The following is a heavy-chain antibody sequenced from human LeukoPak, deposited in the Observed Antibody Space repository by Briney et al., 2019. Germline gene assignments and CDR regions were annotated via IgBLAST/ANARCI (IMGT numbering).Heavy chain of an antibody. D-gene: IGHD3-16*01. CDR2: TYHSGST. J-gene: IGHJ3*02. Sequence: SSETLSLTCTVSGGPINSLYWSWIRQPPGKGLECIGYTYHSGSTNYSPSLKSRAAISVDKSKNEFSLKLTSVTAADTAVYYCARELGLNAFDIWGQGTMVVVSS. V-gene: IGHV4-59*13. CDR3: ARELGLNAFDI. CDR1: GGPINSLY.